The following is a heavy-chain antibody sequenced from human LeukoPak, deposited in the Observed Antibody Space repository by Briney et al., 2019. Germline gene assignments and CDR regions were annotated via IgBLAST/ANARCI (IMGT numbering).Heavy chain of an antibody. D-gene: IGHD3-10*01. CDR3: AYGSGSYLLDY. Sequence: GGSLRLSCAASGFTFSSYAMSWVRQAPGKGLEWVSAIGGSGATTYYADSVKGRFTISRDNSKNTLYLQMNSLRAEDTAVYYCAYGSGSYLLDYWGQGTLVTVSS. CDR1: GFTFSSYA. J-gene: IGHJ4*02. V-gene: IGHV3-23*01. CDR2: IGGSGATT.